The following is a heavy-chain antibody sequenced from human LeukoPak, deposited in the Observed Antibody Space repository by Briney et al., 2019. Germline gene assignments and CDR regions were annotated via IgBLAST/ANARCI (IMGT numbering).Heavy chain of an antibody. CDR2: ISISGSTT. Sequence: GGSLRLSCAASGFTFSSFEMNWVRQAPGKGLEWVSYISISGSTTYYADSLKGRFTISRDNAKNSLYLQMNSLRAEDTAVYYCVREMGGYPFDHWGQGTLVTVSS. J-gene: IGHJ4*02. CDR1: GFTFSSFE. D-gene: IGHD5-12*01. CDR3: VREMGGYPFDH. V-gene: IGHV3-48*03.